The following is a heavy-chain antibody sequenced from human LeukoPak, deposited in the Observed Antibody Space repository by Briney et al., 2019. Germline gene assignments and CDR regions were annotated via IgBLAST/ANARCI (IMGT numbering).Heavy chain of an antibody. CDR3: ARDRIVATIGVGFDY. CDR1: GFTFSSYA. D-gene: IGHD5-12*01. V-gene: IGHV3-23*01. J-gene: IGHJ4*02. CDR2: ISGSGGST. Sequence: PGGSLRLSCAASGFTFSSYAMSWVRQAPGKGLEWVSAISGSGGSTYYADSVKGRFTISRDNSKNTLYLQMNSLRAEDTAVYYCARDRIVATIGVGFDYWGQGTLVTVSS.